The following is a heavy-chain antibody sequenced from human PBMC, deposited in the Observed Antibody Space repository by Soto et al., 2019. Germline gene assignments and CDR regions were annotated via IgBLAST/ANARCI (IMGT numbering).Heavy chain of an antibody. D-gene: IGHD6-19*01. V-gene: IGHV3-30*18. Sequence: HLVDSGGGVVQPGRSLRLSCAASGFTFSNYGMHWVRQAPGKGLEWVAVISYDGSNKYYSDFVKGRFTISRDNANNTWYLQMNSLGPEDTAVYFCVKDGNEYNSGWYAPSLAYWRQGTLVTVSS. CDR1: GFTFSNYG. CDR2: ISYDGSNK. CDR3: VKDGNEYNSGWYAPSLAY. J-gene: IGHJ4*02.